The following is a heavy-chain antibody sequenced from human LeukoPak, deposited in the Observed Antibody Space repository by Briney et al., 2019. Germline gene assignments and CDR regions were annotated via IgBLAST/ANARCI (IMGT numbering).Heavy chain of an antibody. Sequence: PSQTLSLTCTVSGGSISSGSYYWSWIRQPAGKGLEWIGRIYTSGSTNYNPSLKSRVTISVDTSKNQFSLRLSSVTAAGTAVYYCARDGGSYYYYYYMDVWGKGTTVTVSS. V-gene: IGHV4-61*02. CDR1: GGSISSGSYY. CDR2: IYTSGST. D-gene: IGHD1-26*01. J-gene: IGHJ6*03. CDR3: ARDGGSYYYYYYMDV.